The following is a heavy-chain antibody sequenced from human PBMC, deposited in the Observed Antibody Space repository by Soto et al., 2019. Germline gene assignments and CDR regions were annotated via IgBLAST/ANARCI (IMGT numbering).Heavy chain of an antibody. J-gene: IGHJ4*02. CDR2: IKADGSFT. D-gene: IGHD1-1*01. CDR1: GFTFSKHW. V-gene: IGHV3-74*01. CDR3: VRDNNWSLDY. Sequence: GGSLRLSCAASGFTFSKHWMHWVRQAPGKGLVWVSHIKADGSFTRDADSLKGRFTISRDNARNTLYLQMNGLRAEDTAIYYCVRDNNWSLDYWGQGTLVTVSS.